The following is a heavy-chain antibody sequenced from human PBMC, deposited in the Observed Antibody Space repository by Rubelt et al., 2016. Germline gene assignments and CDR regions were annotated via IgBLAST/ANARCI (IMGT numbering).Heavy chain of an antibody. J-gene: IGHJ3*02. CDR1: GFTFSSHS. D-gene: IGHD4-17*01. CDR2: ISSSSSAV. V-gene: IGHV3-48*01. Sequence: EVQLVESGGGLVQPGGSLRLSCAASGFTFSSHSMNWVRQAPGKGLEWVSYISSSSSAVYYADSVKGRFTISRDTSKNTLYLQMNSLRTEDTAVYYCTTSVRSFRYGDYLGAFDIWGQGTMVTVSS. CDR3: TTSVRSFRYGDYLGAFDI.